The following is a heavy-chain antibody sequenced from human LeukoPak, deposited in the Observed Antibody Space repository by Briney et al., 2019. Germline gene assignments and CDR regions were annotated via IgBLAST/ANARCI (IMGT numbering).Heavy chain of an antibody. CDR3: ARWDIGRADAFDI. Sequence: PSETLSLTCTVSGGSISSSSYYWGWIRQPPGKGLEWIGSIYYSGSTYYNPSLKSRVTISVDTSKNQFSLKLSSVTAADTAVYYCARWDIGRADAFDIWGQGTMVTVSS. CDR2: IYYSGST. J-gene: IGHJ3*02. D-gene: IGHD5-12*01. CDR1: GGSISSSSYY. V-gene: IGHV4-39*07.